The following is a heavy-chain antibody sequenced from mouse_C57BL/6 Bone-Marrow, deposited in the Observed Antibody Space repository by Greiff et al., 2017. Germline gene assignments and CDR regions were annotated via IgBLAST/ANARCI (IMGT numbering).Heavy chain of an antibody. Sequence: EVKLQESGGGLVQPGGSLKLSCAASGIDFSRYWMRWVRRAPGKGLEWIGEINPDRSTINYAPYLKDKFIISRDNAKNTLYLQMSKVRSEDTALYYWVRPNYYYTMDCWGQGTSVPVSS. CDR1: GIDFSRYW. CDR2: INPDRSTI. J-gene: IGHJ4*01. V-gene: IGHV4-1*01. CDR3: VRPNYYYTMDC.